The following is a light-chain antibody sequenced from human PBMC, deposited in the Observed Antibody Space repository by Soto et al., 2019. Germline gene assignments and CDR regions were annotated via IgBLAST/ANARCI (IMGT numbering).Light chain of an antibody. CDR2: GIS. Sequence: EIVMTQSPATLSVSPGERATLSCRASQSVNSNYLAWYQQKPGQAPRLLIYGISKRATDIPDRFSGSGSGTDFTLTISRLEPEDFAVYYCQQYGSSLWTFGQGTKVDIK. J-gene: IGKJ1*01. V-gene: IGKV3-20*01. CDR3: QQYGSSLWT. CDR1: QSVNSNY.